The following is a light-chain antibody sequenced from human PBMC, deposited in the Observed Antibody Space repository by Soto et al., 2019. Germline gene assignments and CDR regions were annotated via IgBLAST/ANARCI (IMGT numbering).Light chain of an antibody. CDR2: GVS. J-gene: IGKJ1*01. Sequence: DIQMTQSPSAMSASVGDKVTITCRASQGIANYLAWFQQKPGKVPKRLIYGVSSLQTGVPSRFSGSGSGTEFTLTISSLQPEDIATYYCLQSSRYPLTFGQGTKVDIK. V-gene: IGKV1-17*03. CDR3: LQSSRYPLT. CDR1: QGIANY.